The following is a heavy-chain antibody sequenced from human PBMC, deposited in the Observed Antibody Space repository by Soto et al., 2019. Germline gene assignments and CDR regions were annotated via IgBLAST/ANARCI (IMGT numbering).Heavy chain of an antibody. CDR1: GLTFSSYS. J-gene: IGHJ3*02. Sequence: GGSLRLSCAASGLTFSSYSWNWVRQAPGKGLEWVSSISSSSSYIYYADSVKGRFTISRDNAKNSLYLQMNSLRAEDTAVYYCARDSPASGDAFDIWGQGTMVTVSS. V-gene: IGHV3-21*01. CDR2: ISSSSSYI. CDR3: ARDSPASGDAFDI.